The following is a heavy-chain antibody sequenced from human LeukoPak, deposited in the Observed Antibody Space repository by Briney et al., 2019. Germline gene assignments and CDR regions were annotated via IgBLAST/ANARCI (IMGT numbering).Heavy chain of an antibody. Sequence: VASVKVSCKASGYTFTSYGISWVRQAPGQGLEWMGWISAYNGNTNYAQKLQGRVTMTTDTSTSTAYMELRSLRSDDTAVYYCAGRVTMTTVTGGLNWFDPWGQGTLVTVSS. CDR3: AGRVTMTTVTGGLNWFDP. V-gene: IGHV1-18*01. J-gene: IGHJ5*02. CDR1: GYTFTSYG. CDR2: ISAYNGNT. D-gene: IGHD4-17*01.